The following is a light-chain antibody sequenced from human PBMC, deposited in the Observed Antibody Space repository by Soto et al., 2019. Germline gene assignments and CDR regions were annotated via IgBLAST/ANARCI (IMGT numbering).Light chain of an antibody. Sequence: DIVMTQSPLSLPVIPGEPASISCRSSQSLLHSNGYNYLDWYLQKPGQSPQLLIYLGSNRASGVPDRFSGSGSGTDFTLKISRVEAEDVGVYYCMQALQTPPTFGQGNKVEIQ. CDR2: LGS. CDR3: MQALQTPPT. V-gene: IGKV2-28*01. CDR1: QSLLHSNGYNY. J-gene: IGKJ1*01.